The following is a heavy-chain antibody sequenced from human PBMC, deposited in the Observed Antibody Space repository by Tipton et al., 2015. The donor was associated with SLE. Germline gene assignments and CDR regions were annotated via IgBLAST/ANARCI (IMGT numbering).Heavy chain of an antibody. V-gene: IGHV4-39*07. Sequence: TLSLTCTVPGDSISSSTYYWGWIRQPPGKGLEWVGTVYYTGNTFYNPSLKSRVTISLDTSKNQFSLKLSSVTAADTAVYYCARDEYRYDTTGYHLLGHFDFWGQGTLVTVSS. D-gene: IGHD3-22*01. J-gene: IGHJ4*02. CDR3: ARDEYRYDTTGYHLLGHFDF. CDR1: GDSISSSTYY. CDR2: VYYTGNT.